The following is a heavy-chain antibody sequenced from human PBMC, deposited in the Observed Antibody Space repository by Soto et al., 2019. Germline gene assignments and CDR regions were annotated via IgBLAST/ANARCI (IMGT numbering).Heavy chain of an antibody. J-gene: IGHJ3*02. CDR1: GFTFSSHG. V-gene: IGHV3-30*18. D-gene: IGHD3-22*01. Sequence: GGSLRLSCAASGFTFSSHGMHWVRQAPGKGLEWAAGVSSDGSDKDYADSVKGRFTISRDNSKNTLYLQMNSLRAEDTAVYYCAKDWNDSSGYYPLDAFDIWGQGTMVTVSS. CDR3: AKDWNDSSGYYPLDAFDI. CDR2: VSSDGSDK.